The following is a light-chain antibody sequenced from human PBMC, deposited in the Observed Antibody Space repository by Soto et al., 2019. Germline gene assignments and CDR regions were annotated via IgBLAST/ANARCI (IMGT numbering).Light chain of an antibody. V-gene: IGLV2-14*01. CDR1: SCDIGGYNY. Sequence: QSALTQPASVSGSPGQSITISCTGTSCDIGGYNYVSWYQQYPGKAPKLMIFGVSDRPSGVSNRFSGSKSGTTASLTISGLQAEDEADYYCSSYAGSSTFYVFGTGTKVTVL. CDR2: GVS. J-gene: IGLJ1*01. CDR3: SSYAGSSTFYV.